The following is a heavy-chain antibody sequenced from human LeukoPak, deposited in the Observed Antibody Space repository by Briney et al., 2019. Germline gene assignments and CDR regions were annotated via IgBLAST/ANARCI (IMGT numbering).Heavy chain of an antibody. J-gene: IGHJ4*02. Sequence: KPSETLSLACTVSGGSIYSTTFYWGWIRQPPGKGLEWIGSMYYDGSTYHNPSLKGRVTISVDTSNNQFSLKLTSVTAADTAVYFCARRSDSGSDDGEDYFDYWGQGTLVTVSS. CDR3: ARRSDSGSDDGEDYFDY. CDR2: MYYDGST. CDR1: GGSIYSTTFY. D-gene: IGHD1-26*01. V-gene: IGHV4-39*01.